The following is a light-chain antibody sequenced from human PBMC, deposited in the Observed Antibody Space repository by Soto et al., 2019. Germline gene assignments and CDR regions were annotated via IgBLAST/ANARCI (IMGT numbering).Light chain of an antibody. CDR2: EVS. V-gene: IGLV2-14*01. CDR3: FSYRSNGILL. J-gene: IGLJ2*01. Sequence: QSVLTQPASVSGSPGQSITISCIGTSSDVGGYNFVSWYQQHPGKAPKLMIYEVSNRPSGVSTRFSGSKSGNTASLTISGLQAEDEADYYCFSYRSNGILLFGGGTKVTVL. CDR1: SSDVGGYNF.